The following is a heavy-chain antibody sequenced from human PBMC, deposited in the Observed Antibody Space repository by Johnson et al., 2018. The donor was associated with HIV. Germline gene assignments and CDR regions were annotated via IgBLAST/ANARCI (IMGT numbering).Heavy chain of an antibody. Sequence: MQVVESGGGLVQPGGSLRLSCAASGFTFSSYAMSWVRQAPGKGLEWVSAISGSGDSTYYADSVKGRFTISRDNSKNTLYLQMNSLRAEDTAVYYCAKVAGDYGGNSELDAFDIWGQGTMVTVSS. CDR3: AKVAGDYGGNSELDAFDI. CDR1: GFTFSSYA. D-gene: IGHD4-23*01. J-gene: IGHJ3*02. V-gene: IGHV3-23*04. CDR2: ISGSGDST.